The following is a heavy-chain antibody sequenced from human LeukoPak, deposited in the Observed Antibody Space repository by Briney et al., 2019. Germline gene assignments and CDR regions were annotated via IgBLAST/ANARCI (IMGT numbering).Heavy chain of an antibody. Sequence: SETLSLTCTVSGVSISSSNSYWGWIRQPPGKGLEWIGSIYYSGSTYYNPSLKSRVTISVDTSKNQFSLKLSSVTAADTAVYYCARGRDDSSGYYHPIDYWGQGTLVTVSS. CDR2: IYYSGST. V-gene: IGHV4-39*07. CDR1: GVSISSSNSY. CDR3: ARGRDDSSGYYHPIDY. D-gene: IGHD3-22*01. J-gene: IGHJ4*02.